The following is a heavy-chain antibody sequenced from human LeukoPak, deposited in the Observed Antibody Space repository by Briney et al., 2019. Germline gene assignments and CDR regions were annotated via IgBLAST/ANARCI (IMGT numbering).Heavy chain of an antibody. D-gene: IGHD3-3*01. Sequence: SETLSLTCTVSGGSISSHSWGWIRQSPGKGLEWIGSIYYSGKTYYNPSVKSRVTMSVDPSKNQFSLNLSSVTAADTAVYYCARLPLSMSGYPPDYWGQGTLVTVSS. J-gene: IGHJ4*02. CDR2: IYYSGKT. CDR1: GGSISSHS. CDR3: ARLPLSMSGYPPDY. V-gene: IGHV4-39*01.